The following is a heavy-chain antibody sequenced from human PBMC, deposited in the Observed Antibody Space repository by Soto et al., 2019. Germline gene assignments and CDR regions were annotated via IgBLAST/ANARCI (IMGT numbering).Heavy chain of an antibody. D-gene: IGHD4-17*01. J-gene: IGHJ4*02. CDR2: ISTHNDNT. V-gene: IGHV1-18*04. CDR3: ARDGYGDYPLDY. Sequence: QVQLVQSGAEVKKPEASVKVSCKSSGYTFSNYGISWVRLAPGQGLEWMGWISTHNDNTHYAQKFQGRVTVTTDTSTSTAYMELRSLTSDDTAVYFCARDGYGDYPLDYWGQGTPVTVSS. CDR1: GYTFSNYG.